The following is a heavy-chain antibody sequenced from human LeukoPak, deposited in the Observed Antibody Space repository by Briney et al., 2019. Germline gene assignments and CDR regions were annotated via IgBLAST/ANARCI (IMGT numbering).Heavy chain of an antibody. CDR1: GYTFTSYY. J-gene: IGHJ4*02. D-gene: IGHD1-26*01. CDR3: ARVEVGALAVSADY. V-gene: IGHV1-46*01. CDR2: INPSGGST. Sequence: ASVKVSCKASGYTFTSYYMHWVRQAPGQGLEWMGIINPSGGSTNYAQKFQGRVTMTTDTSTSTAYMELRSLRSDDTAVYYCARVEVGALAVSADYWGQGTLVTVSS.